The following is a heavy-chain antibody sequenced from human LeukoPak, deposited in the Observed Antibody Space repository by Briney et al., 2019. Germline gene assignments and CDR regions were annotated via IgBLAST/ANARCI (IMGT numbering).Heavy chain of an antibody. V-gene: IGHV4-61*02. Sequence: SETLSLTCTVSGGSISSGSYYWSWIRQPAGKGLEWIGRIYTSGSTNYNPSLKSRVTISVDTSKNQFSLKLSSVTAADTAVYYCARHIYSSSWYGRYYYYMDVWGKGTTVTISS. CDR1: GGSISSGSYY. J-gene: IGHJ6*03. CDR2: IYTSGST. D-gene: IGHD6-13*01. CDR3: ARHIYSSSWYGRYYYYMDV.